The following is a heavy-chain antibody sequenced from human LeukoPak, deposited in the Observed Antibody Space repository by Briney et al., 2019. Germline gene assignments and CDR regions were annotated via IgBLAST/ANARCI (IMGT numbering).Heavy chain of an antibody. V-gene: IGHV3-74*03. Sequence: GGSLRLSCVASGFTFKGHWVPWVRQVPGKGLEWVSVINDGGGGAEYADSVKGRFIISRDNAKNTLYLQMTNLKLEDTAVYYSAMSHAVLSVYWYLDSWGQGTLVTVSS. J-gene: IGHJ4*02. CDR3: AMSHAVLSVYWYLDS. D-gene: IGHD3-3*01. CDR1: GFTFKGHW. CDR2: INDGGGGA.